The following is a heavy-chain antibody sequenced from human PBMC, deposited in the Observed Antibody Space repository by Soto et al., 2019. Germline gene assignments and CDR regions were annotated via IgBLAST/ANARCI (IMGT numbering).Heavy chain of an antibody. CDR2: IWYDGSNK. CDR1: GFTFSSYG. CDR3: AREWVGLDV. V-gene: IGHV3-33*01. Sequence: GGSLRLPCAASGFTFSSYGMHWVRQAPGKGLEWVAVIWYDGSNKYYADSVKGRFTISRDNSKNTLYLQMNSLRAEDTAVYYCAREWVGLDVWGKGTTVTVSS. J-gene: IGHJ6*04. D-gene: IGHD1-26*01.